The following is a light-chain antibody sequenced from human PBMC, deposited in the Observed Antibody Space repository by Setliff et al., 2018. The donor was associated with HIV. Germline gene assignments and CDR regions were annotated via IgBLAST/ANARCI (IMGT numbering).Light chain of an antibody. Sequence: SYELTQPPSVSVAPGKTARITCGGNNIGGKSVHCYQQKPGRAPVVVIYYDSDRPSGTPERFFGSNSGNTATLTISRVEAGDEADCYCQVWDSSSDPFYVFGTGTKVTVL. J-gene: IGLJ1*01. CDR1: NIGGKS. CDR3: QVWDSSSDPFYV. V-gene: IGLV3-21*04. CDR2: YDS.